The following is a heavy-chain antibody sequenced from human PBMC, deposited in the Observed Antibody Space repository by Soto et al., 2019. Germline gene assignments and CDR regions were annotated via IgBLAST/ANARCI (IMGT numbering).Heavy chain of an antibody. CDR3: ARWRSSSWFAVFFQF. J-gene: IGHJ1*01. CDR1: VDTFTSYS. Sequence: QGQLVQSGAEVKKPGSSVKVSCKSSVDTFTSYSIAWMRQAPGQGLEWMGGIIPKFGSTKYARKFQDRVTITADESTSTAYMELSGLRSEDTAVDFCARWRSSSWFAVFFQFWGQGTRVTVSS. D-gene: IGHD6-13*01. CDR2: IIPKFGST. V-gene: IGHV1-69*01.